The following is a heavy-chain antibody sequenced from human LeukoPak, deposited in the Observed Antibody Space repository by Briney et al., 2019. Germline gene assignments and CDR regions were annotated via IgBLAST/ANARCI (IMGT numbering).Heavy chain of an antibody. CDR1: GYTFTTYG. J-gene: IGHJ4*02. CDR3: ARDKSWKPDY. Sequence: GASVKVSCKTSGYTFTTYGISWVRQAPGQGLEWMGWISGFNGNTNYAQKLQGRVTLTTDTSTSTAHMELRSLRSDDTAVYYCARDKSWKPDYWGQGTLVTVSS. D-gene: IGHD1-1*01. V-gene: IGHV1-18*01. CDR2: ISGFNGNT.